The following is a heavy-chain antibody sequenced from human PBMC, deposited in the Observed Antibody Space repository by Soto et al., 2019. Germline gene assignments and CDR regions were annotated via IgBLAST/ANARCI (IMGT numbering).Heavy chain of an antibody. V-gene: IGHV3-30-3*01. CDR3: ARDHGEGFGELFSYYGMDV. CDR2: ISHDGSDK. CDR1: GFIFSNYA. D-gene: IGHD3-10*01. J-gene: IGHJ6*02. Sequence: QVQLVESGGGVVQPGRSLRLSCAASGFIFSNYAVHWVRQAPGKGLEWVAIISHDGSDKYYADSVKGRFSISRDNSKKTLSLQMNSLRTEDTAVYYCARDHGEGFGELFSYYGMDVWGQGTTVTVSS.